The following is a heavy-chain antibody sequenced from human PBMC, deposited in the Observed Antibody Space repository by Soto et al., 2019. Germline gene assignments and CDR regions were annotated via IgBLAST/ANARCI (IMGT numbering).Heavy chain of an antibody. D-gene: IGHD6-19*01. J-gene: IGHJ4*02. V-gene: IGHV4-4*02. CDR2: IYHSGST. CDR1: GGSISSSNW. CDR3: ARLPPAEGYFDY. Sequence: SETLSLTCAVSGGSISSSNWWSWVRQPPGKGLEWIGGIYHSGSTNYNPSLKSRVTISVDKSKNQFSLKLSSVTAADTAVYYCARLPPAEGYFDYWGQGTLVTVSS.